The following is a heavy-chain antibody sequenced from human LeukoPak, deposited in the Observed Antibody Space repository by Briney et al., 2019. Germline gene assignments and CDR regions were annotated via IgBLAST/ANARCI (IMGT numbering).Heavy chain of an antibody. CDR3: ARLRSDFISL. V-gene: IGHV4-38-2*01. CDR2: IYHSGST. Sequence: PSETLSLTCAVSGYSISSGYYWGWIRQPPGQGLEWIGSIYHSGSTYYNPSLKSRVTISVDTSKNQFSLKLSSVTAADTAVYYCARLRSDFISLWGQGTLVAVSS. J-gene: IGHJ4*02. D-gene: IGHD3-10*01. CDR1: GYSISSGYY.